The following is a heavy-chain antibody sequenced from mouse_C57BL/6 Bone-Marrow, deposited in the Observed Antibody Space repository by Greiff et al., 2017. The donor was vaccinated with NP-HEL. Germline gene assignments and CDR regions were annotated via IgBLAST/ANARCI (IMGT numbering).Heavy chain of an antibody. Sequence: EVHLVESGEGLVKPGGSLKLSCAASGFTFSSYAMSWVRQTPEKRLEWVAYISSGGDYIYYADTVKGRFTISRDNARNTLYLQRSSLKSEDTAMYYCTREGYYGSSFHWYFEVWGTGTTVTVSS. V-gene: IGHV5-9-1*02. CDR1: GFTFSSYA. CDR3: TREGYYGSSFHWYFEV. CDR2: ISSGGDYI. D-gene: IGHD1-1*01. J-gene: IGHJ1*03.